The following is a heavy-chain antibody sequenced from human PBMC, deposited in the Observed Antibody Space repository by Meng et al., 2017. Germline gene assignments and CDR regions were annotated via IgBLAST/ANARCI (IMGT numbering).Heavy chain of an antibody. CDR3: ASQTSAYYYGSGSYRHYYYGMDV. J-gene: IGHJ6*02. CDR1: GGTFSNYD. CDR2: IIPIFGTA. D-gene: IGHD3-10*01. V-gene: IGHV1-69*05. Sequence: SVTVSCKASGGTFSNYDISWVRQAPGQGLEGMGGIIPIFGTANHAQHFQGRVTITTDESTSTAYMELSSLRSEDTAVYYCASQTSAYYYGSGSYRHYYYGMDVWGQGTTVTVSS.